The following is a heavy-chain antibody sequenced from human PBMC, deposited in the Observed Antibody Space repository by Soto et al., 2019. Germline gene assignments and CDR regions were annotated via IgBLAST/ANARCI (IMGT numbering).Heavy chain of an antibody. CDR2: INPNSGGT. J-gene: IGHJ3*02. V-gene: IGHV1-2*04. Sequence: ASVKVSCKASGYTFTGYYMHWVRQAPGQGLEWMGWINPNSGGTNYAQKFQGWVTMTRDTPISTAYMELSRLRSDDTAVYYCARVGGYANDAFDIWGQGTMVTVSS. CDR1: GYTFTGYY. CDR3: ARVGGYANDAFDI. D-gene: IGHD5-12*01.